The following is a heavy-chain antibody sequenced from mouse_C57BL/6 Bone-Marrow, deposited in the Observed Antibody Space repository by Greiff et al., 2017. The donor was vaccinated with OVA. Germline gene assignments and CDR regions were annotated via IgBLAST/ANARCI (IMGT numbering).Heavy chain of an antibody. CDR1: GFTFSDFY. CDR2: SRNKANDYTT. D-gene: IGHD2-2*01. CDR3: ARDAVGYDGELDY. V-gene: IGHV7-1*01. J-gene: IGHJ2*01. Sequence: EVMLVESGGGLVQSGRSLRLSCATSGFTFSDFYMEWVRQAPGKGLEWIAASRNKANDYTTEYSATVKGRFIVSRDTSQSILYLQMNALRAESTAIYYCARDAVGYDGELDYWGQGTTLTVSS.